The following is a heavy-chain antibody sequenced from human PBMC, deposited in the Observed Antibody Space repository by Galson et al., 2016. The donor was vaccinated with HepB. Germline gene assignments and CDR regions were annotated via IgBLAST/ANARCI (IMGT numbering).Heavy chain of an antibody. CDR2: IWYDGSDE. CDR1: GFTFSSYG. D-gene: IGHD6-19*01. Sequence: SLRLSCAASGFTFSSYGMHWVRQAPGKGLEWVAVIWYDGSDEYYADSVKGRFTISRDNSKSTLYLQMSSLRADDTAVYSCAKKGYSSGKFDAFDIWGQGTVVTVSS. CDR3: AKKGYSSGKFDAFDI. V-gene: IGHV3-33*06. J-gene: IGHJ3*02.